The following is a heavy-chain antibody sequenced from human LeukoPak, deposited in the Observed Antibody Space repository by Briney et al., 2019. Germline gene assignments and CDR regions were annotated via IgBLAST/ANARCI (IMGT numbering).Heavy chain of an antibody. CDR2: ISSSSSYI. CDR1: AFTFTSYT. D-gene: IGHD3-10*01. Sequence: PGGSLRLSCAASAFTFTSYTMNWVRQAPGKGLEWVSSISSSSSYIYYADSVKGRFTTSRDNAKKSLFLQMNSLRAEDTAVYYCARDYYGSGSVTHDVFAIWGQGTMVTVSS. J-gene: IGHJ3*02. V-gene: IGHV3-21*01. CDR3: ARDYYGSGSVTHDVFAI.